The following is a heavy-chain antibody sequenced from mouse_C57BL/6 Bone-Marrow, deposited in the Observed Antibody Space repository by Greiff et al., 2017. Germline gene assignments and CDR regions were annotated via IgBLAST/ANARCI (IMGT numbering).Heavy chain of an antibody. CDR2: FYPGSGSI. J-gene: IGHJ1*03. Sequence: QVQLQQSGAELVKPGASVKLSCKASGYTFTEYTIHWVKQRSGQGLEWIGWFYPGSGSIKYNEKFKDKATLTADKSSSTAYMVLSRLTSEDSAVYFCARHEGIYSNYLYWYFDVWGTGTTVTVSS. CDR3: ARHEGIYSNYLYWYFDV. D-gene: IGHD2-5*01. CDR1: GYTFTEYT. V-gene: IGHV1-62-2*01.